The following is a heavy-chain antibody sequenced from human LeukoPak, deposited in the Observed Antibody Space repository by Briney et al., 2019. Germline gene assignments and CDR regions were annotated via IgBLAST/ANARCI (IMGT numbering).Heavy chain of an antibody. CDR1: GGSISSSSYY. CDR3: ATEDGGAHSTDY. V-gene: IGHV4-39*07. Sequence: SETLSLTCTVSGGSISSSSYYWGWIRQPPGKGLEWIGSIFYSGSTYYNPSLKSRVTISSDTSRNQFSLQLRSVTAADRALYYCATEDGGAHSTDYWGQGILVTVSS. J-gene: IGHJ4*02. CDR2: IFYSGST. D-gene: IGHD4-23*01.